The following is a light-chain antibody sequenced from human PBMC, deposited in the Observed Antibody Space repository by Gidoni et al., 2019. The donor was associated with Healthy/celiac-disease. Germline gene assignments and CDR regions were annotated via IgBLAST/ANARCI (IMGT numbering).Light chain of an antibody. CDR3: QQTYSTPPWT. CDR1: QSISNY. J-gene: IGKJ1*01. CDR2: AAS. Sequence: DIQMTQSPPSLSASVGDRVTITCRASQSISNYLNWYQQKPGKAPKLLIYAASSLQSGVPSRFSGSGSGTDFTLTISSLQPEDFATYYCQQTYSTPPWTFGQGAKVEIK. V-gene: IGKV1-39*01.